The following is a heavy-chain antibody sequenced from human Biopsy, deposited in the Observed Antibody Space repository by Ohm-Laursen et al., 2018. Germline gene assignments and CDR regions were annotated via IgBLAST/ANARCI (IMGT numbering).Heavy chain of an antibody. CDR1: GGTFTNHA. D-gene: IGHD3-16*01. Sequence: GASVRVSCKASGGTFTNHAVGWVRQAPGQGLEWMGKIIPMLDVANYAQKFQGRVTITADKLTSTAYMELAGLRSEDTAVYYCAIYGGTEPEGDWGQGTLVTVSS. J-gene: IGHJ4*02. CDR2: IIPMLDVA. CDR3: AIYGGTEPEGD. V-gene: IGHV1-69*04.